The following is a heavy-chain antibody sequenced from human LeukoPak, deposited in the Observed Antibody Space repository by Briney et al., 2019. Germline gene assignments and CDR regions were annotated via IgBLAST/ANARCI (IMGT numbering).Heavy chain of an antibody. CDR2: IIPGFETT. J-gene: IGHJ3*01. Sequence: ASVKVSCRASGVTFAGYAINWVRQAPGQGPQWLGGIIPGFETTGYSSKFQDRVTITADESTSTAYMQLSGLTSEDTAVYFCTRSGTELYQLLSVFDAWGQGTLVTVS. V-gene: IGHV1-69*13. CDR3: TRSGTELYQLLSVFDA. D-gene: IGHD2-2*01. CDR1: GVTFAGYA.